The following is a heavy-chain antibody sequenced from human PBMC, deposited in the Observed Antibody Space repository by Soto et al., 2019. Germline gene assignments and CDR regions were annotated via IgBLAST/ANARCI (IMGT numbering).Heavy chain of an antibody. CDR2: IYYSGST. J-gene: IGHJ6*02. V-gene: IGHV4-28*03. Sequence: PAETLSLTCAVSGYSISSINWWGWIRQPPGKGLEWIRYIYYSGSTYYNPSLKSRVTISVDTSKNQFSLKLSSVTAVDTAVYYCARGFWSPLYGMDXWGQVTTVTVS. D-gene: IGHD3-3*01. CDR1: GYSISSINW. CDR3: ARGFWSPLYGMDX.